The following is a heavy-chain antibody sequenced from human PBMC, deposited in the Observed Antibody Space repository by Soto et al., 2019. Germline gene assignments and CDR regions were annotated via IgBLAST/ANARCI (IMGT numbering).Heavy chain of an antibody. D-gene: IGHD4-4*01. Sequence: GGSLRLSCAASGFTFSSYGMHWVRQAPGKGLEWVAVISYDGSNKYYSDSVKGRFTISRDNSKNTLYLQMNSLRAEDTAVYYCAKVGGPHDYSNYSIKPTNYYYYYMDVWGKGTTVTVSS. J-gene: IGHJ6*03. CDR1: GFTFSSYG. CDR2: ISYDGSNK. CDR3: AKVGGPHDYSNYSIKPTNYYYYYMDV. V-gene: IGHV3-30*18.